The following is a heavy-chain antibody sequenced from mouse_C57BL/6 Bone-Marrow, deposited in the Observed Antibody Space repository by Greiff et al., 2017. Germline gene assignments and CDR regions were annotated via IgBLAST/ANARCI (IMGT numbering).Heavy chain of an antibody. V-gene: IGHV1-54*01. CDR3: ASDDGYCVWYFDV. J-gene: IGHJ1*03. CDR2: INPGSGGT. Sequence: QVQLQQPGAELVRPGTSVKVSCKASGYAFTNYLIEWVKQRPGQGLEWIGVINPGSGGTNYNEKFKGKATLTADKSSSTAYMQLSSLTSEDSAVYFCASDDGYCVWYFDVWGTGTTVTVSS. D-gene: IGHD2-3*01. CDR1: GYAFTNYL.